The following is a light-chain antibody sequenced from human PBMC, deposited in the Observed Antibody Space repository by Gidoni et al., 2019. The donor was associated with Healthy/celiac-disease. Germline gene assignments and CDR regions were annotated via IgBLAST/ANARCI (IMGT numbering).Light chain of an antibody. J-gene: IGKJ1*01. Sequence: EIVLTQSTGTLSLSPGERATLSCRASQSFSSSYLAWYQQKHGQATRLLIYGASSRATGIPDRFSGSGSGTDFTLTISRLEPEYFAVYYCQQYGSSPWTFGQGTKVEIK. CDR1: QSFSSSY. CDR2: GAS. V-gene: IGKV3-20*01. CDR3: QQYGSSPWT.